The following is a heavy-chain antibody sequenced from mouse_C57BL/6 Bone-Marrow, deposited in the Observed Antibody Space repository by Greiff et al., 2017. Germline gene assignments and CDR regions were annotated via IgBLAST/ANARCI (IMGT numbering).Heavy chain of an antibody. Sequence: VQLQQPGAELVKPGASVKLSCKASGYTFTSYWMHWVKQRPGQGLEWIGMIHPNSGSTNYNEKFKSKDTLTVDKSSSTAYMQLSSLTSEDSAVYYCARGPHYYGSSYYAMDYWGQGTSVTVSS. V-gene: IGHV1-64*01. CDR1: GYTFTSYW. CDR2: IHPNSGST. J-gene: IGHJ4*01. D-gene: IGHD1-1*01. CDR3: ARGPHYYGSSYYAMDY.